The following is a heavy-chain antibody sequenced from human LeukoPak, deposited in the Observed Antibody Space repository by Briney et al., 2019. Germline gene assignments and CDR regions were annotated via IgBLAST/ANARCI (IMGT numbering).Heavy chain of an antibody. Sequence: GGSLRLSCAASGFTVSSDYMTWVRQAPGKGLEWVSVIYADGSTYYADSVKGRFTISRDNSKNTLYLQMNSLRGEDTAVYYCAGEANWGFARWWGQGTLVTVSS. CDR1: GFTVSSDY. V-gene: IGHV3-53*01. CDR3: AGEANWGFARW. J-gene: IGHJ4*02. D-gene: IGHD7-27*01. CDR2: IYADGST.